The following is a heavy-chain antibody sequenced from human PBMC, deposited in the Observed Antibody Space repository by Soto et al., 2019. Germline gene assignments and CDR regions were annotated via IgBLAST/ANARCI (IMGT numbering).Heavy chain of an antibody. V-gene: IGHV3-30*18. J-gene: IGHJ5*01. CDR1: GFTFRSHG. CDR3: AKDAGWGDYGWNWLDS. CDR2: ISHDGTNK. Sequence: QVQLVESGGGVVQPGRSLRLSCTASGFTFRSHGMHWVRQAPGKGLEWVADISHDGTNKYYADSVKGRFTISRDNSKNTLYLQMNSLRPEDTALYYCAKDAGWGDYGWNWLDSWGQGPRVTVSS. D-gene: IGHD4-17*01.